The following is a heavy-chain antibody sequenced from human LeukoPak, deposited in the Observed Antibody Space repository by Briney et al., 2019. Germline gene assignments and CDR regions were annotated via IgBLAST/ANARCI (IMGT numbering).Heavy chain of an antibody. Sequence: PGGSLRLSCAASGFTVSNNYMSWVRQAPGKGLEWVSVIYSGDNTYYVESGKGQFSISRDNSKNTLFLQMNRLRAEDTAVYYCAGRRVLDASFDYWGQGTLVTVSS. V-gene: IGHV3-66*02. J-gene: IGHJ4*02. CDR3: AGRRVLDASFDY. CDR1: GFTVSNNY. D-gene: IGHD3-16*01. CDR2: IYSGDNT.